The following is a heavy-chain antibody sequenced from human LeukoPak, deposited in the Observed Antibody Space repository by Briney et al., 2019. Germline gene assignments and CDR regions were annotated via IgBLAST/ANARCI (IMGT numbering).Heavy chain of an antibody. J-gene: IGHJ4*02. CDR1: GGSISSSSYY. CDR2: IYYSGST. Sequence: PSETLSLTCTVSGGSISSSSYYWGWIRQPPGKGLEWIGGIYYSGSTYYNPSLKSRVTISVDTSKNQFSLKLSSVTAADTAVYYCARHSGNMVRGVRSLDYWGQGTLVTVSS. V-gene: IGHV4-39*01. CDR3: ARHSGNMVRGVRSLDY. D-gene: IGHD3-10*01.